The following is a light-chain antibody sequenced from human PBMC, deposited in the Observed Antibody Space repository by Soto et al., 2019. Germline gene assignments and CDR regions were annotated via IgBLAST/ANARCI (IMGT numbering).Light chain of an antibody. CDR1: SSDVGGHRY. Sequence: QSALTQPASVSGSPGQSITISCTGTSSDVGGHRYVSWYQHHPGKAPKLMIYEVSNRPSGVSYRFSGSKSGNTASLTISGLQDEDEADYYCSSYTSTNTQVFGGGTKLTVL. CDR3: SSYTSTNTQV. V-gene: IGLV2-14*01. J-gene: IGLJ3*02. CDR2: EVS.